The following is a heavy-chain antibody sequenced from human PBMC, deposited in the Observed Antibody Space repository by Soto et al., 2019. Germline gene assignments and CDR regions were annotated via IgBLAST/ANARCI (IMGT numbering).Heavy chain of an antibody. CDR3: ARDLQYSRLFYGMDV. J-gene: IGHJ6*02. V-gene: IGHV4-30-4*01. CDR1: GGSISSGDYY. CDR2: IYYSGST. D-gene: IGHD6-13*01. Sequence: SETLSLTCTVSGGSISSGDYYWSWIRQPPGKGLEWIGYIYYSGSTYYNPSLKSRVTISVDTSKNQFSLKLSSVTAADTAVYYCARDLQYSRLFYGMDVWGQGTTVTVSS.